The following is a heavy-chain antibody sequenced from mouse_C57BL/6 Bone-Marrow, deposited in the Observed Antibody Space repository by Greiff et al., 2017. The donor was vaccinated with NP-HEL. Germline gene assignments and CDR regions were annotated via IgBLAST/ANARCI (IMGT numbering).Heavy chain of an antibody. CDR2: ISYDGSN. V-gene: IGHV3-6*01. CDR1: GYSITSGYY. D-gene: IGHD1-1*01. J-gene: IGHJ2*01. Sequence: ESGPGLVKPSQSLSLTCSVTGYSITSGYYWNWIRQFPGNKLEWMGYISYDGSNNYNPSLKNRISITRDTSKNQFFLKLNSVTTEDTATYYCAREGNYYYGSSSYYFDYWGQGTTLTVSS. CDR3: AREGNYYYGSSSYYFDY.